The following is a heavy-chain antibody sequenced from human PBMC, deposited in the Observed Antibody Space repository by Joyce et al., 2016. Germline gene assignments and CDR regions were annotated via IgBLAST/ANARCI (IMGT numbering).Heavy chain of an antibody. D-gene: IGHD1-1*01. CDR2: INSGSSSI. J-gene: IGHJ4*02. Sequence: EVQLVESGGGLVQPGGSLRLSCVASGLTFSDYSMNWVRQAPGKGLEWVSYINSGSSSIYSADSVNGRFTISRDNAKNSLYLQMNSLGAEDTAVYYCAVRAGTYSFDCWGQGTLVTVSS. CDR3: AVRAGTYSFDC. V-gene: IGHV3-48*04. CDR1: GLTFSDYS.